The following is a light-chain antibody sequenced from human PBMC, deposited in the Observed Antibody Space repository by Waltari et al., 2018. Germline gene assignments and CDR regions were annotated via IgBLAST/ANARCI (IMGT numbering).Light chain of an antibody. Sequence: QSALTQPRSVSGSPGQSVTISCTGTSSDVGGYNYFSWYQQHPGKAPKLMISDVSKRPSGVPDRFSGSKSGNTASLTISGLQAEDEADYYCCSYAGSPWVFGGGTKLTVL. CDR2: DVS. J-gene: IGLJ3*02. CDR1: SSDVGGYNY. V-gene: IGLV2-11*01. CDR3: CSYAGSPWV.